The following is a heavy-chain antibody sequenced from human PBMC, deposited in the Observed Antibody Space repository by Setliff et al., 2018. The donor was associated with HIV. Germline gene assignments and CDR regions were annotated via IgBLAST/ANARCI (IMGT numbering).Heavy chain of an antibody. CDR1: GGSIRSGNYY. D-gene: IGHD6-13*01. V-gene: IGHV4-61*01. Sequence: SETLSLTCTVSGGSIRSGNYYCSWIRQHPGKGLEWIGNIYYSGSTNYNPSLKSRVTLSVKTSKNQFSLKLNSVTAADTAVYYCARGSSNTWYYYFDSWGQGTLVTVSS. J-gene: IGHJ4*02. CDR2: IYYSGST. CDR3: ARGSSNTWYYYFDS.